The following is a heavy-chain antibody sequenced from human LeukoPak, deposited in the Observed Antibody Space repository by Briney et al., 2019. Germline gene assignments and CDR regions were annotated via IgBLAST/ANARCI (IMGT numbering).Heavy chain of an antibody. CDR3: ARDSGVGATANDAFDI. D-gene: IGHD1-26*01. J-gene: IGHJ3*02. CDR2: INHSGST. Sequence: PSETLSLTCAVYGGSFSGYYWSWIRQPPGKGLGWIGEINHSGSTNYNPSLKSRVTISVDTSKNQFSLKLSSVTAADTAVYYCARDSGVGATANDAFDIWGQGTMVTVSS. V-gene: IGHV4-34*01. CDR1: GGSFSGYY.